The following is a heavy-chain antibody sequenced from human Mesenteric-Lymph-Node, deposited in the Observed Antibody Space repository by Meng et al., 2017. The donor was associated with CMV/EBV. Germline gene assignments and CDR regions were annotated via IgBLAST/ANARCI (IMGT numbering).Heavy chain of an antibody. CDR3: ARDSDYYDSSDPTLDH. V-gene: IGHV1-8*02. CDR1: GYTVTGYY. D-gene: IGHD3-22*01. Sequence: ASVKVSCKASGYTVTGYYIHWVRQATGQGLEWMGWMSPNNGNTGYAQKFQGRVTMTRNISISSAYMELSSLRSEDTAVYYCARDSDYYDSSDPTLDHWGQGTPVTVSS. J-gene: IGHJ4*02. CDR2: MSPNNGNT.